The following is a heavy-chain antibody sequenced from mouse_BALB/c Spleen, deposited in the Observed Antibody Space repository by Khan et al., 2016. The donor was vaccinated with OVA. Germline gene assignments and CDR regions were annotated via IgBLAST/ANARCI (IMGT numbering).Heavy chain of an antibody. Sequence: QIQLVQSGPELKKPGETVKISCKASGYTFTNYGMNWVKQAPGKGLKWMGWINTYTGEPTYTGDFKGRFAFSLETFASTAYLQINNLKNEDMATYFCARGASYWDFDVWGAGTTVTVSS. CDR1: GYTFTNYG. J-gene: IGHJ1*01. CDR2: INTYTGEP. V-gene: IGHV9-1*02. CDR3: ARGASYWDFDV.